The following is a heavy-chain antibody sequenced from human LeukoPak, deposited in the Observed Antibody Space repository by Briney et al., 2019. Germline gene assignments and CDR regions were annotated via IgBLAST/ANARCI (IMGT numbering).Heavy chain of an antibody. CDR2: IKKDGSTI. Sequence: GGSLRLSCAPSGFIFSSYDMTWVRQAPGKGLEWVANIKKDGSTIYYVDSVKGRFTISRDNAKNALYLQMNSLRAEDTAVYYCARVYDHFRAHNLDVYDIGGEGTTVTVS. CDR1: GFIFSSYD. D-gene: IGHD3-3*01. J-gene: IGHJ3*02. V-gene: IGHV3-7*01. CDR3: ARVYDHFRAHNLDVYDI.